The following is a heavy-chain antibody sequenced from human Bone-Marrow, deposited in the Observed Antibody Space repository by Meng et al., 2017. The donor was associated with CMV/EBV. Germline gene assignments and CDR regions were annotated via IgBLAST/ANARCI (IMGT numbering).Heavy chain of an antibody. D-gene: IGHD1-14*01. V-gene: IGHV3-33*06. CDR2: IWYDGSNK. CDR1: GFTFSSYG. Sequence: GGSLRLSCAASGFTFSSYGMHWVRQAPGKGLEWVAVIWYDGSNKYYADSVKGRFTISRDNSKNTLYLQMNSLRAEDTAVYYCAKANGGGSGRRDYYYGMDVRGQGTTVTVSS. J-gene: IGHJ6*02. CDR3: AKANGGGSGRRDYYYGMDV.